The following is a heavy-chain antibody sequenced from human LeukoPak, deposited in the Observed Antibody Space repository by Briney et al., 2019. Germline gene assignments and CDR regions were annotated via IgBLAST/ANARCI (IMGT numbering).Heavy chain of an antibody. V-gene: IGHV3-30*18. CDR3: AKDSSSGDNYYYSYMDV. J-gene: IGHJ6*03. CDR2: ISYDGSNK. Sequence: GGSLRLSCAASGFTFRSYSMHWVRQAPGKGLEWVAVISYDGSNKYYADSVKGRFTISRDNFKNTLYLQMNSLRAEDTAVHYCAKDSSSGDNYYYSYMDVWGKGTTVTVSS. CDR1: GFTFRSYS. D-gene: IGHD6-6*01.